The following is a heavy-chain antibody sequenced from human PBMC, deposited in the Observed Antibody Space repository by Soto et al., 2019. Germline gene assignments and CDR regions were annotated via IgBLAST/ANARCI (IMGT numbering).Heavy chain of an antibody. CDR1: GYTFTSYG. CDR3: ARSTDRYYFDY. V-gene: IGHV1-18*04. J-gene: IGHJ4*02. D-gene: IGHD1-1*01. CDR2: ISAYNGNT. Sequence: ASVKVSCKASGYTFTSYGISWVRQAPGQGLEWMGWISAYNGNTNYAQKLQGRVTMTRGSSPRTVDLGLSSLRSDDTAVYYCARSTDRYYFDYWGQGTLVTVSS.